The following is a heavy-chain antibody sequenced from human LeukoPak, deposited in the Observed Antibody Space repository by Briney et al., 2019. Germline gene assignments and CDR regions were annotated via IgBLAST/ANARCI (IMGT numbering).Heavy chain of an antibody. V-gene: IGHV4-39*01. CDR2: IYYSGST. J-gene: IGHJ4*02. CDR1: GGSISSSSYY. Sequence: PSETLSLTCTVSGGSISSSSYYWAWIRQPPGKGLEWIGSIYYSGSTYYNPSLTSRVTISGDTSKNQFSLKLSSVTAADTAVYYCAKQYGSGSPIPHFDYCGQGALVTVSS. CDR3: AKQYGSGSPIPHFDY. D-gene: IGHD3-10*01.